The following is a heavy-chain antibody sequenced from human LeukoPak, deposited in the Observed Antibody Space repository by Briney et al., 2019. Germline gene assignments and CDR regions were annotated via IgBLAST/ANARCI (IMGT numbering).Heavy chain of an antibody. CDR2: ISYDGSNK. CDR1: GFTFSSYA. Sequence: GGSLRLSCAASGFTFSSYAMHWVRQAPGKGLEWVAVISYDGSNKYYADSVKGRFTISRDNSKNTLYLQMNSLRAEDTAVYYCARGATVVTADYWGQGILVTVSS. J-gene: IGHJ4*02. V-gene: IGHV3-30-3*01. CDR3: ARGATVVTADY. D-gene: IGHD4-23*01.